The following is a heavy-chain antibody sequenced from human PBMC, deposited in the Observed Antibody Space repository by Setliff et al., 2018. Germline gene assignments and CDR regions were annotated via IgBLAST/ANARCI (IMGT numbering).Heavy chain of an antibody. D-gene: IGHD3-16*01. V-gene: IGHV4-38-2*02. Sequence: PSETLSLTCSVSGYSIITGYYWAWIRRLPGRGLEWLGSLHRVGTFFYNPSLVSRATLSLDTSRNQFSLRLQSVTAADTALYYCAIGGGYCDFFDCFPFDNWGQGFLVTVSS. CDR1: GYSIITGYY. J-gene: IGHJ4*02. CDR2: LHRVGTF. CDR3: AIGGGYCDFFDCFPFDN.